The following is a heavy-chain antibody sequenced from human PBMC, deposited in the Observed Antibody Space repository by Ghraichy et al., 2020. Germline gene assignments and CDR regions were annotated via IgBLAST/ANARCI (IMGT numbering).Heavy chain of an antibody. CDR3: ATHHSWRFDY. CDR1: GFSFSSYW. J-gene: IGHJ4*02. D-gene: IGHD1-26*01. V-gene: IGHV3-7*03. Sequence: GSLRLSCAASGFSFSSYWMAWVRQTPGKGLEWVGNIKEDGSEKYYVDSVKGRFTISRDNGESSLSLQMKSLRAEDTAVYYCATHHSWRFDYWGQGILVTVSS. CDR2: IKEDGSEK.